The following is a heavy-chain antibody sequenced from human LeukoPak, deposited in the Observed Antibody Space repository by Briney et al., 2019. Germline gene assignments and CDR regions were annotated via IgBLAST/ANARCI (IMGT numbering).Heavy chain of an antibody. CDR2: TYYRSKWYF. J-gene: IGHJ4*02. CDR1: GDSVSSNSAA. CDR3: ARADYYYDNDAPYFDY. V-gene: IGHV6-1*01. Sequence: SQTLSLTCAISGDSVSSNSAAWNWIRQSPSRGLEWLGRTYYRSKWYFDYAVSVKSRITFNPDTSKNQFSLQLNSVTPEDTAVYFCARADYYYDNDAPYFDYWGQGTPVTVSS. D-gene: IGHD3-22*01.